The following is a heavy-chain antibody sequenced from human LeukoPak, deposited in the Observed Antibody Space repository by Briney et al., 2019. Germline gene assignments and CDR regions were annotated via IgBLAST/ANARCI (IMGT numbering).Heavy chain of an antibody. CDR2: IKQDGSDK. CDR1: GFTFSTYW. Sequence: PGGSLRLSXAASGFTFSTYWMSWVRQAPGKGLEWVANIKQDGSDKYYVDSVRGRFTISRDNAKNSLSLQMNSLRAEDTAVYYCAAQGFYDSSGYYYLQYWGQGTLVTVSS. V-gene: IGHV3-7*01. J-gene: IGHJ4*02. CDR3: AAQGFYDSSGYYYLQY. D-gene: IGHD3-22*01.